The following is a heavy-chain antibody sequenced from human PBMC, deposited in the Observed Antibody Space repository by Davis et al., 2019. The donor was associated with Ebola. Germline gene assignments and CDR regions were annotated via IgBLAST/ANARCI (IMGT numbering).Heavy chain of an antibody. D-gene: IGHD6-25*01. CDR2: ISGSGETL. Sequence: GESLKISCAASGFHFSDYFMSWIRRTPGKGFEWISYISGSGETLYYADSVEGRFHISRDNANKSLFLQLTSLRAEDTAVYYCAGVAAARTWNWYFDLWGRGTLVTVSS. V-gene: IGHV3-11*04. J-gene: IGHJ2*01. CDR1: GFHFSDYF. CDR3: AGVAAARTWNWYFDL.